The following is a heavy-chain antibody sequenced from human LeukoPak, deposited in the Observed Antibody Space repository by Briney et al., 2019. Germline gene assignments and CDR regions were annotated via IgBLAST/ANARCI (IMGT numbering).Heavy chain of an antibody. D-gene: IGHD1-26*01. CDR1: GGSISSYF. J-gene: IGHJ4*02. CDR3: ARGLPVGATSLDY. Sequence: TSETLSLTCTVSGGSISSYFWSWIRQPPGKGLEWLGYIYYAGSTNYNPSFKSRVSISVDTSKNQFSLKLTSVAAADTAVYYCARGLPVGATSLDYWGQGTLVTVSS. CDR2: IYYAGST. V-gene: IGHV4-59*12.